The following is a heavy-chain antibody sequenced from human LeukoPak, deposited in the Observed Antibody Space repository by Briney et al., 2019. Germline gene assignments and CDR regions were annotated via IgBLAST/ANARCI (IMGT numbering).Heavy chain of an antibody. CDR1: GFTFSSCP. D-gene: IGHD6-19*01. CDR3: AKDRVAVAGYYYGMDV. J-gene: IGHJ6*02. CDR2: ISSDGSNK. Sequence: GGSLRLSCAASGFTFSSCPMTWVRQAPGKGLEWVTIISSDGSNKYYADSVKGRFTISRDNSKNTLYLQMNSLRAEDTAVYYCAKDRVAVAGYYYGMDVWGQGTTVTVSS. V-gene: IGHV3-30*18.